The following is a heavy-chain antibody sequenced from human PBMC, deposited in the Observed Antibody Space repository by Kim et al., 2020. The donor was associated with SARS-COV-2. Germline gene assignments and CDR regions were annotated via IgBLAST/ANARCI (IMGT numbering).Heavy chain of an antibody. J-gene: IGHJ4*02. Sequence: GGSLRLSCAASGFTFSNYGMSWVRQAPGKGLEWVSGFSGSADSSYYADSVKGRSTISRDNPKNPLFLQMNSLRAEDTAVYYCAGGRAAAAGGYWGQGTLV. D-gene: IGHD6-13*01. V-gene: IGHV3-23*01. CDR2: FSGSADSS. CDR3: AGGRAAAAGGY. CDR1: GFTFSNYG.